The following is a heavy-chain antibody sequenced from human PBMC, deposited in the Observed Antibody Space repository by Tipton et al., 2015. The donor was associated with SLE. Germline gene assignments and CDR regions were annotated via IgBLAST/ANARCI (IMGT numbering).Heavy chain of an antibody. CDR3: AKAIGALRDTSGF. Sequence: SLRLSCAASGFTFSSYGMHWVRQAPGSGLEWVTVIWYDGTNANYADSVKGRFTISTDNSKNTLYLQMNSLRADDTAVYYCAKAIGALRDTSGFWGQGTLVTVSS. J-gene: IGHJ4*02. CDR1: GFTFSSYG. CDR2: IWYDGTNA. D-gene: IGHD3-22*01. V-gene: IGHV3-33*06.